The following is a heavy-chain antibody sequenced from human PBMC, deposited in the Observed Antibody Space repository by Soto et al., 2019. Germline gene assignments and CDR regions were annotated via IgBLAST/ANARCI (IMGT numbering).Heavy chain of an antibody. CDR3: ARECGIAAAGTDYYYYGRDG. Sequence: ASGPVSCAPSGSTFPSSGISWVRQAPGQGLEWMGWISAYNGNTNYAQKLQGRVTMTTDTSTSTAYMELRSLRSDDTAVYYCARECGIAAAGTDYYYYGRDGWGQGTSVTVS. CDR1: GSTFPSSG. V-gene: IGHV1-18*01. J-gene: IGHJ6*02. CDR2: ISAYNGNT. D-gene: IGHD6-13*01.